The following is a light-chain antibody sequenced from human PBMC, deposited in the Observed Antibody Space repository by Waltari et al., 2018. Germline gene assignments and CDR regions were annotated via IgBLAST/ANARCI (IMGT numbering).Light chain of an antibody. CDR3: GSYTTSGTRV. V-gene: IGLV2-14*03. CDR2: DVS. Sequence: QSALTQPASVSGSPGQSITISCTGSRNDVGRYDYVSWYQQHPGQAPKFIIFDVSKRPSGVANRFSGSKSGNTASLTISGLQAEDEADYYCGSYTTSGTRVFGGGTKLTVL. J-gene: IGLJ3*02. CDR1: RNDVGRYDY.